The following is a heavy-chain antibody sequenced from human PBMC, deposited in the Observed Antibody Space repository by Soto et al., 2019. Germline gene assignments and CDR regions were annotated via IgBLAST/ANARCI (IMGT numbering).Heavy chain of an antibody. CDR1: GGSISSYY. Sequence: SETLSLTCTVSGGSISSYYWSWIRQPPGKGLEWIGYISYSGNTDSNPPLKSRVTISVXXXXXXFXLXLSXXTAADTAVFYCARSRYGYGFDYWGQGTLVTVSS. V-gene: IGHV4-59*01. CDR3: ARSRYGYGFDY. J-gene: IGHJ4*02. D-gene: IGHD5-18*01. CDR2: ISYSGNT.